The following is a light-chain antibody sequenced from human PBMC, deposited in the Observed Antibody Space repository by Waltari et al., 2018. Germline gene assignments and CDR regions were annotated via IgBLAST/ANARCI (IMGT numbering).Light chain of an antibody. V-gene: IGKV4-1*01. J-gene: IGKJ4*02. CDR1: ESVLYSSNNKNH. CDR2: LAS. Sequence: EIVMTQSPASLAVSLGERATINCKSSESVLYSSNNKNHLAWYQQKPGQPPKLLLYLASTRKSGVPDRFSGSGSETDFTLTVTSLQAEDVAVYYCQQYYSTPLTFGGGTKVEIK. CDR3: QQYYSTPLT.